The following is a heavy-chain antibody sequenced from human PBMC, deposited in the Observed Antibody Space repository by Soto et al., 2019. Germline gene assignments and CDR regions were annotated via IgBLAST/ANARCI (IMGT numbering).Heavy chain of an antibody. V-gene: IGHV3-72*01. J-gene: IGHJ5*02. D-gene: IGHD2-2*01. CDR3: HCTSTSCPEGP. CDR2: SRNKANSYTT. Sequence: VQLQESGPGLVKASQTLSLTCTVSGGSISSGDYYWNWIRQPPGKGLEWIGRSRNKANSYTTEYAASVKGRFTISRDDSKNSLYLQMNSLKTEDTAVYYCHCTSTSCPEGPWGQGTLVTVSS. CDR1: GGSISSGDYY.